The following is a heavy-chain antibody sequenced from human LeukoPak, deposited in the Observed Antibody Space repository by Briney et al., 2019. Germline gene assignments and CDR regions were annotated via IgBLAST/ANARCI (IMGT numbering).Heavy chain of an antibody. D-gene: IGHD6-19*01. CDR3: ARQLLSSGWYFFDY. Sequence: GGSLRLSCAGSGFSFGSYPMSWVRQAPGKGLEWVANIKQDGSEKYYVDSVKGRFAISRDNAKNSLYLQMNSLRAEDTAVYYCARQLLSSGWYFFDYWGQGTLVTVSS. CDR2: IKQDGSEK. CDR1: GFSFGSYP. V-gene: IGHV3-7*01. J-gene: IGHJ4*02.